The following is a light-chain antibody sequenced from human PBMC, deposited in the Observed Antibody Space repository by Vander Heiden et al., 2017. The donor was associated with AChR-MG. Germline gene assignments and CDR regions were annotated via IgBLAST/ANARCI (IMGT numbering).Light chain of an antibody. CDR3: QFAWT. J-gene: IGKJ1*01. Sequence: EIVLTQSPGTLSLSPGERATLSCRASQSVSSSYLAWYQQKPGQAPRLLIYGASSRATGIPDRFSGSGSGTDFTLTISRLEPEDFAGDYGQFAWTFGPGTKVEIK. CDR1: QSVSSSY. CDR2: GAS. V-gene: IGKV3-20*01.